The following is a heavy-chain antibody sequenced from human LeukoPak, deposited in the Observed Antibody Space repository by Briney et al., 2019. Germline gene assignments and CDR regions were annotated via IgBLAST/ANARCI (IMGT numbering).Heavy chain of an antibody. D-gene: IGHD3-16*02. CDR3: ARDLSFGGVIMRVYYYYGMDV. CDR1: GFTFSSFS. Sequence: PGGSLRLSCAASGFTFSSFSMNWVRQAPGKGLEWVSSISSSSSFIYYADSAKGRFTISRDNAKNSLDLQMSSLRAEDTAVYYCARDLSFGGVIMRVYYYYGMDVWGQGTTVTVSS. V-gene: IGHV3-21*01. J-gene: IGHJ6*02. CDR2: ISSSSSFI.